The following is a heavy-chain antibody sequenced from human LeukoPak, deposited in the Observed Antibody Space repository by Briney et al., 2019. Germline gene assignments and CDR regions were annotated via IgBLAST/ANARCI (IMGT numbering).Heavy chain of an antibody. CDR1: GFTFSSYG. V-gene: IGHV3-23*01. CDR3: ARDHSSSSGLDY. D-gene: IGHD6-6*01. J-gene: IGHJ4*02. Sequence: PGGSLRLSCAASGFTFSSYGMSWVRQAPGKGLEWVSAISGSGGSTYYADSVKGRFTISRDNSKNTLYLQMNSLRAEDTAVYYCARDHSSSSGLDYWGQGTLVTVSS. CDR2: ISGSGGST.